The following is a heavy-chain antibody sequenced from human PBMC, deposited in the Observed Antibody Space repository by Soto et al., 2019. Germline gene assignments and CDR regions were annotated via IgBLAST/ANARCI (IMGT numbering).Heavy chain of an antibody. J-gene: IGHJ6*02. CDR2: ILNDGSNR. CDR3: ARDDEYSGNGMDV. D-gene: IGHD3-10*01. V-gene: IGHV3-33*01. CDR1: EFTFSNYG. Sequence: QVQLVESGGGVVQPGRSLRLSCAASEFTFSNYGMHWVRQAPGKGLEWVEVILNDGSNRYHADSVKDRFTISRDNSKYTLYLQMNSLRAEDTAVYYCARDDEYSGNGMDVWGQGTTVTVS.